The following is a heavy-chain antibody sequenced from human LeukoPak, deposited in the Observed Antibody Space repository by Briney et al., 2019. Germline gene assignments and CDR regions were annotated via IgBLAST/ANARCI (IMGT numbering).Heavy chain of an antibody. V-gene: IGHV1-2*04. D-gene: IGHD5-12*01. CDR3: ARGGSIYSGYSRGSYFQH. Sequence: ASVKVSCKASGYTFSSHNINWARQVSGHGLEWMGWINPNSGGTNYAQKFQGWVTMTRDTSISTAYMELSRLRSDDTAVYYCARGGSIYSGYSRGSYFQHWGQGTLVTVSS. CDR2: INPNSGGT. CDR1: GYTFSSHN. J-gene: IGHJ1*01.